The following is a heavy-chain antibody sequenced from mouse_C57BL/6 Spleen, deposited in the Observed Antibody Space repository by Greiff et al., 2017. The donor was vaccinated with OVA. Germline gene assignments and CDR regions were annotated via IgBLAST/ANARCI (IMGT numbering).Heavy chain of an antibody. CDR1: GFTFSDYG. CDR2: ISSGSSTI. CDR3: ASGDYEGVFAY. Sequence: EVKLEESGGGLVKPGGSLKLSCAASGFTFSDYGMHWVRQAPEKGLEWVAYISSGSSTIYYADTVKGRFTISRDNAKNTLFLQMTSLRSEDTAMYYCASGDYEGVFAYWGQGTLVTVSA. D-gene: IGHD2-13*01. V-gene: IGHV5-17*01. J-gene: IGHJ3*01.